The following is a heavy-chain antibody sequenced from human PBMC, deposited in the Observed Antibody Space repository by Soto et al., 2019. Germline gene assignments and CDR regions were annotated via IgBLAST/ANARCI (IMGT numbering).Heavy chain of an antibody. CDR2: IWYDGSKE. CDR3: TREGTFGSGSNEAWFDP. CDR1: GFTFSSFG. J-gene: IGHJ5*02. D-gene: IGHD6-25*01. V-gene: IGHV3-33*08. Sequence: QEQLAESGGGVVQPGRSLRLSCTASGFTFSSFGMNWVRQAPGKGLEWVALIWYDGSKEYYADSVKGRFTISRDDSNNTRCLRIDSLRAEDTAVYYCTREGTFGSGSNEAWFDPWGQGTLVTVSS.